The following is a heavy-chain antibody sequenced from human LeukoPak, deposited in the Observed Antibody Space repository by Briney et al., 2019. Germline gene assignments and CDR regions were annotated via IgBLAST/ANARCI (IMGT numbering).Heavy chain of an antibody. D-gene: IGHD4-17*01. CDR3: ARAGHDYGDYYPF. CDR2: INPSGGST. V-gene: IGHV1-46*01. J-gene: IGHJ4*02. CDR1: GYTFTSYY. Sequence: ASVTVSCKASGYTFTSYYMHWVRQAPGQGLEWMGIINPSGGSTSYAQKFQGRVTMTRDMSTSTVYMELSSLRSEDTAAYYCARAGHDYGDYYPFWGQGTLVTVFS.